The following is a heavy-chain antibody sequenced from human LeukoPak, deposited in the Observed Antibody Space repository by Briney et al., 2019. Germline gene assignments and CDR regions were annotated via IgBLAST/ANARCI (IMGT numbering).Heavy chain of an antibody. CDR2: IKQDGSEK. CDR3: ARGGSSWYYFDY. Sequence: GSLRLSCTASGFTFSSYWMSWVRQAPGKGLEWVANIKQDGSEKYYVDSVKGRFTISRDNAKNSLYLQMNSLRAEDTAVYYCARGGSSWYYFDYWGQGTLVTVSS. CDR1: GFTFSSYW. J-gene: IGHJ4*02. V-gene: IGHV3-7*03. D-gene: IGHD6-13*01.